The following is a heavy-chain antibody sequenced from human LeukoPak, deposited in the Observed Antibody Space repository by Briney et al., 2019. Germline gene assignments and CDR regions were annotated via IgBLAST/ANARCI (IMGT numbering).Heavy chain of an antibody. Sequence: PLETLSLTCTVSGGSISSYYWSWIRQPPGKGLEWIGYIYYSGSTNYNPSLKSRVSISVDTSKNQFSLRLTSVTAADTAIYYCARGAYSQGYWGQGTLVTVSS. CDR1: GGSISSYY. D-gene: IGHD4-11*01. CDR3: ARGAYSQGY. V-gene: IGHV4-59*01. CDR2: IYYSGST. J-gene: IGHJ4*02.